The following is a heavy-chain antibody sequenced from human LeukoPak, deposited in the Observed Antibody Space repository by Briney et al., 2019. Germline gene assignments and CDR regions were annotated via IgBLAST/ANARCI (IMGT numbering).Heavy chain of an antibody. Sequence: GGSLRLSCAASGFTFSSYAMSWVRQAPGKGLEWVSAISGSGGSTYYADSVKGRFTISRDNSKSTLHLQMNSLRAEDTAVYYCAKEGAVAGYYFDYWGQGTLVTVSS. J-gene: IGHJ4*02. D-gene: IGHD6-19*01. CDR2: ISGSGGST. CDR3: AKEGAVAGYYFDY. CDR1: GFTFSSYA. V-gene: IGHV3-23*01.